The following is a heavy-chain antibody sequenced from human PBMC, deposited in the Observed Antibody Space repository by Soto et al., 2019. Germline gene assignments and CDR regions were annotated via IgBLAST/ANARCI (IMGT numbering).Heavy chain of an antibody. CDR3: AKDRSQTFIAVAGTGVDY. V-gene: IGHV3-23*01. CDR1: GFTFSSYA. Sequence: GGSLRLSCAASGFTFSSYAMSWVRQAPGKGLEWVSAISGSGGSTYYADSVKGRFTISRDNSKNTLYLQMNSLRAEDTAVYYCAKDRSQTFIAVAGTGVDYWGQGTLVTVSS. D-gene: IGHD6-19*01. J-gene: IGHJ4*02. CDR2: ISGSGGST.